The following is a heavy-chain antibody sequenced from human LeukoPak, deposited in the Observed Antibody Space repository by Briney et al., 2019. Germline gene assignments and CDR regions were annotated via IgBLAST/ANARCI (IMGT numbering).Heavy chain of an antibody. D-gene: IGHD5-18*01. J-gene: IGHJ4*02. V-gene: IGHV3-15*01. CDR2: IKSYVHGGTT. CDR3: MDTAMTKSWDY. Sequence: GGSLRLSCRGSGSGFIFSNARMNWVRQAPGKGLEWVGHIKSYVHGGTTEYGAPVKDRFTISRDDSENTVYLQMNSLETEDTAVYYCMDTAMTKSWDYWGQGTLVTVSS. CDR1: GSGFIFSNAR.